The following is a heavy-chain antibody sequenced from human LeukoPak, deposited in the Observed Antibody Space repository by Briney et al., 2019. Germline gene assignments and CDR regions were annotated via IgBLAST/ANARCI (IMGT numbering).Heavy chain of an antibody. J-gene: IGHJ4*02. Sequence: PGGSLRLSCAASGFPISGYWMHWVRQAPGKGLVWVSRINGDGSITAYADSVKGRFAISRDNAKNTLYLQMNSLRAEDTAVYYCARGRAGNYYNHNDYWGQGTLVTVSS. CDR3: ARGRAGNYYNHNDY. V-gene: IGHV3-74*01. CDR2: INGDGSIT. D-gene: IGHD3-10*01. CDR1: GFPISGYW.